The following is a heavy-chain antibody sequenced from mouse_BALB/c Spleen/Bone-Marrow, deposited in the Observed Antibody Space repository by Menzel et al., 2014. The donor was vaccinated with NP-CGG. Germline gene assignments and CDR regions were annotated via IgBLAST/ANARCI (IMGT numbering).Heavy chain of an antibody. V-gene: IGHV1-84*02. CDR3: ARDHGYVDVMDC. CDR1: GYTFTDYY. CDR2: IYPGSGTT. J-gene: IGHJ4*01. Sequence: QVQLKESGPELVKPGASVKISCKASGYTFTDYYINWVKQKPGQGLEWIGWIYPGSGTTKYNEKFKGKATLTVDTSSSTAYMQLSSLTSEDTAVYSCARDHGYVDVMDCWGQGTSVTVSS. D-gene: IGHD1-2*01.